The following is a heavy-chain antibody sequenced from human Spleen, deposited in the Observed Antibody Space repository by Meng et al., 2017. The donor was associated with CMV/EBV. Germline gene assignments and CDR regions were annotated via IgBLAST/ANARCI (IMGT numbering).Heavy chain of an antibody. CDR2: IDTYNGNA. CDR1: SYTFTNYA. V-gene: IGHV1-18*01. CDR3: ARDKCSSTSCKLDY. J-gene: IGHJ4*02. Sequence: KASSYTFTNYAINWVRQAPGQGLEWLGWIDTYNGNASYAQKLQGRVTMTTDTSTSTAYMDLRSLRSDDTAMYYCARDKCSSTSCKLDYWGRGTLVTVSS. D-gene: IGHD2-2*01.